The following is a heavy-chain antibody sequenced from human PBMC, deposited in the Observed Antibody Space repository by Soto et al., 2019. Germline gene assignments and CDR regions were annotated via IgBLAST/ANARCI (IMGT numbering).Heavy chain of an antibody. CDR2: ISAHNGNT. Sequence: QVQLVQSGAEVKKPGASVKVSCRASGYTFTNYGISWVRQAPGQGLEWMGWISAHNGNTNYAQKLQGRVTMTTDTSTSTAYMELRSLRSDDTAVYYCVRARHYYERSGFFDYWGQGTLVTVSS. CDR1: GYTFTNYG. CDR3: VRARHYYERSGFFDY. J-gene: IGHJ4*02. D-gene: IGHD3-22*01. V-gene: IGHV1-18*04.